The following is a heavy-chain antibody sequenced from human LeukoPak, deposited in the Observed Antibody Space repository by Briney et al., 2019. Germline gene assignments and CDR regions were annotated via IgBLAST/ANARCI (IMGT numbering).Heavy chain of an antibody. J-gene: IGHJ4*02. V-gene: IGHV4-34*01. CDR1: GGSFNDYY. CDR2: INHSGST. CDR3: ARHRGWAAAYIFDY. Sequence: SETLSLTCAVYGGSFNDYYWTWIRQSPDKGLEWIGGINHSGSTNYNPSLKSRVTISVGTSKNQFSLKLSSVTAADTAVYYCARHRGWAAAYIFDYWGQGTLVTVSS. D-gene: IGHD6-13*01.